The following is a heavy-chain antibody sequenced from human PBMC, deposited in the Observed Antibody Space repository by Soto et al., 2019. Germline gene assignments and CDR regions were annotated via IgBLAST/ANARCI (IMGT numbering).Heavy chain of an antibody. Sequence: QVQLQESGPGLVKPSQTLSLTCTVSGGSISSGGYYWSWIRQHPGKGLEWVGYIYYSGSIYYNPSLKSRVTISVDTSKNQFSLKLSSVTAADTAVYYCARAAHYSSPFRWFDPWGQGTLVTVSS. J-gene: IGHJ5*02. CDR2: IYYSGSI. CDR1: GGSISSGGYY. V-gene: IGHV4-31*03. D-gene: IGHD6-13*01. CDR3: ARAAHYSSPFRWFDP.